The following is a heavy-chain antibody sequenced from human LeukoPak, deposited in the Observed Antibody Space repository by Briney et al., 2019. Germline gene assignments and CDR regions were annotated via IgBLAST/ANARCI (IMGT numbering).Heavy chain of an antibody. CDR3: AKDGEPYCSCTSCHNYYYMDV. CDR2: IRYDGSNK. V-gene: IGHV3-30*02. J-gene: IGHJ6*03. CDR1: GFIFSSYG. D-gene: IGHD2-2*01. Sequence: GGSLRLSCAASGFIFSSYGMHWVRQAPGKGLEWVAFIRYDGSNKYYADSVKGRFTISRDNSKNTLYLQMNSLRAEDTAVYYCAKDGEPYCSCTSCHNYYYMDVWGKGTTVTVSS.